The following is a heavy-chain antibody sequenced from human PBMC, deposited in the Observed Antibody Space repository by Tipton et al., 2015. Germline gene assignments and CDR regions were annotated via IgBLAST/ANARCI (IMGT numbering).Heavy chain of an antibody. D-gene: IGHD3-16*01. J-gene: IGHJ4*02. CDR1: GYSINSGYF. Sequence: GLVKPSETLSLNCAVSGYSINSGYFWGWVRQSPGKGLEWIGYISYSGTTNYNPSLKSRVTISVDTSKNQFFLNLSSVTAADTAVYYCARIRGRYVMDYWGQGTLVTVSS. CDR2: ISYSGTT. V-gene: IGHV4-61*05. CDR3: ARIRGRYVMDY.